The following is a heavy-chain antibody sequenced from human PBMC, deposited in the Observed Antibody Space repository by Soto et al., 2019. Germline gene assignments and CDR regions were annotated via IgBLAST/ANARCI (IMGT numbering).Heavy chain of an antibody. V-gene: IGHV4-39*01. Sequence: QLQLLESGPGLVKPSETLSLSCTVSGASITRDFSYWGWIRQPPGKGLEWIGSIHDRGSTYYNPSLKSRVTITVDTSTNQFSLTLSSVTAADTAVYYCARHSGDGHTPWDSWGQGTLVTVSS. CDR1: GASITRDFSY. CDR3: ARHSGDGHTPWDS. J-gene: IGHJ4*02. CDR2: IHDRGST. D-gene: IGHD3-10*01.